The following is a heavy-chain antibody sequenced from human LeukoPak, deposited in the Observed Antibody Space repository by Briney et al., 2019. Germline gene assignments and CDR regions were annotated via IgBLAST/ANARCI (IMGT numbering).Heavy chain of an antibody. CDR1: GFTFGDYA. CDR2: IRSKAYGGTT. V-gene: IGHV3-49*04. CDR3: SGSFGQLTFFDY. D-gene: IGHD3-10*01. J-gene: IGHJ4*02. Sequence: GGSLRLSCTSSGFTFGDYAMSWVRQAPGKGLEWVGFIRSKAYGGTTEYAASVKGRFTISRDDSKTIAYLQMNSLKTEDTAVYYCSGSFGQLTFFDYWGQGTLVTVSS.